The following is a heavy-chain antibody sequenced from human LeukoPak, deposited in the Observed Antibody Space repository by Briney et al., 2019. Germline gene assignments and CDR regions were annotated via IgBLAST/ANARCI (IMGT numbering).Heavy chain of an antibody. CDR1: GYNFTSYW. D-gene: IGHD5/OR15-5a*01. V-gene: IGHV5-51*01. CDR2: IYPGDSDT. Sequence: GESLKISCKGSGYNFTSYWIGWVRQMPGKGLEWMGIIYPGDSDTRYSPSFQGQVTISADKSISTAYLQWSSLKASDTAMYYCARQYSIYAYLNWFDPWGQGTLVTVSS. CDR3: ARQYSIYAYLNWFDP. J-gene: IGHJ5*02.